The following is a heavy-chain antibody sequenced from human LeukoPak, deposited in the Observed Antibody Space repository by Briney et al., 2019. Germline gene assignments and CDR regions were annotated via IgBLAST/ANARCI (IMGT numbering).Heavy chain of an antibody. D-gene: IGHD3-3*01. CDR2: TSFDGSDN. CDR1: GFTFSSYA. J-gene: IGHJ6*03. CDR3: ARTGESDFWSAYHFYYYYYMDV. V-gene: IGHV3-30*04. Sequence: GRSLRLSCAASGFTFSSYAMHWVRQAPGKGLKWVAVTSFDGSDNYYADSVKGRFTISRDNSKNTLYLQMNSLRAEDTAVYYCARTGESDFWSAYHFYYYYYMDVWGKGTTVTVSS.